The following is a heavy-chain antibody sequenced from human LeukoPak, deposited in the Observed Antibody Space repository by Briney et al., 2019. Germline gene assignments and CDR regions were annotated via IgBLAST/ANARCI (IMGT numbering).Heavy chain of an antibody. J-gene: IGHJ6*03. V-gene: IGHV4-34*01. CDR3: ARGSYGSGTYVSSNFYYIDV. Sequence: SETLSLTCVVSGGSFSGYYWSWIRQSPGKGLEWIGEIDQSGSTTYNPSLRSRLTISVDASKNQFSLSLYSVTAADTAVYYCARGSYGSGTYVSSNFYYIDVWVKGTTVTVSS. CDR2: IDQSGST. D-gene: IGHD3-10*01. CDR1: GGSFSGYY.